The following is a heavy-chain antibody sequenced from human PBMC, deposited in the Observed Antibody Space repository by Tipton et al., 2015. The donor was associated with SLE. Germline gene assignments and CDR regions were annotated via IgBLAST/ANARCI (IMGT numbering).Heavy chain of an antibody. V-gene: IGHV1-69*01. CDR3: ARDWIGMAGTTVGGLFDY. CDR2: IIPIFGTA. J-gene: IGHJ4*02. Sequence: QVQLVQSGPEVKKPGSSVKVSCKASGGTFSSYAISWVRQAPGQGLEWMGGIIPIFGTANYAQKFQGRVTITADESTSTAYMELSSLRSEDTAVYYCARDWIGMAGTTVGGLFDYWGQGTLVTVSS. CDR1: GGTFSSYA. D-gene: IGHD6-19*01.